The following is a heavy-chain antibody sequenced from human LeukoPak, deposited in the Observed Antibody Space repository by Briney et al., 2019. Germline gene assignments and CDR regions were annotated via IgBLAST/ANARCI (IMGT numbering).Heavy chain of an antibody. D-gene: IGHD3-10*01. CDR1: GFTFSSYG. CDR2: IWYGGSNK. V-gene: IGHV3-33*01. CDR3: ARAPIYYGSGSYSPYYYYGMDV. J-gene: IGHJ6*02. Sequence: AGSLRLSCAASGFTFSSYGMHWVRQPPGKGLEWVAVIWYGGSNKYYADSVKGRFTISRDTSKNTLYLQMNSLRAEDTAVYYCARAPIYYGSGSYSPYYYYGMDVWGQGTTVTVSS.